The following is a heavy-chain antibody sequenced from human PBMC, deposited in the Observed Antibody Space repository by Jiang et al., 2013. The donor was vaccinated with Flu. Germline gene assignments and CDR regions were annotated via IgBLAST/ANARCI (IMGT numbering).Heavy chain of an antibody. V-gene: IGHV5-51*01. D-gene: IGHD6-19*01. CDR2: IYPGDSEI. Sequence: SGAEVKKPGESLKISCKGSGYNFATFWIGWVRQMPGKGLEWVGFIYPGDSEIRYGPSFQGHVTISADKSLNSAYLQWNSLKASDTAIYYCARALIGVAGHGPPDFWGQGTLVTVS. J-gene: IGHJ4*02. CDR1: GYNFATFW. CDR3: ARALIGVAGHGPPDF.